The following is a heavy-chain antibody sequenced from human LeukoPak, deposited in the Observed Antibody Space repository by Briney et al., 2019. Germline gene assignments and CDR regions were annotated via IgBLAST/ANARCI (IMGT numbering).Heavy chain of an antibody. V-gene: IGHV3-23*01. CDR2: ISGSGGST. Sequence: GGSLRLSCAASGFTFSSYAMSWVRQAPGKGLEWVSAISGSGGSTYYADSVKGRFTISRDNSKNTLYLQMNSLRAEDTAVYYCARDWGYDFWSGYRDYYYYGMDVWGQGTTVTVSS. CDR3: ARDWGYDFWSGYRDYYYYGMDV. CDR1: GFTFSSYA. D-gene: IGHD3-3*01. J-gene: IGHJ6*02.